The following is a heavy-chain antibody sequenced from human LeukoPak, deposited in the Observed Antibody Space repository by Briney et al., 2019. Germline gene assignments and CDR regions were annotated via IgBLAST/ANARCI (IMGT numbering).Heavy chain of an antibody. CDR2: ISGSGGST. J-gene: IGHJ4*02. Sequence: GGSLRLSCAASGFTFSNAWMSWVRQAPGKGLEWVSAISGSGGSTYYADSVKGRFTISRDNSKNTLYLQMNSLRAEDTAVYYCARGPTYYDTSGYSPLFDYWGQGTLVTVSS. CDR1: GFTFSNAW. D-gene: IGHD3-22*01. CDR3: ARGPTYYDTSGYSPLFDY. V-gene: IGHV3-23*01.